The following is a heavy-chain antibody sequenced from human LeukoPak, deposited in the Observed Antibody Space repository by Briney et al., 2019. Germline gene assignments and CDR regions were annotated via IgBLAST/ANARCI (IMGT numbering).Heavy chain of an antibody. J-gene: IGHJ4*02. D-gene: IGHD2-2*01. CDR1: GYSFTSYW. Sequence: GESLKISCNGSGYSFTSYWIGWVRQMPGKGLEWMGIIYPGVSDTRYSPSFQGQVTISADKSISTAYLQWSSLKASDTAIYYCARQWGDCSSTSCYSAYWGQGTLVTVSS. CDR2: IYPGVSDT. CDR3: ARQWGDCSSTSCYSAY. V-gene: IGHV5-51*01.